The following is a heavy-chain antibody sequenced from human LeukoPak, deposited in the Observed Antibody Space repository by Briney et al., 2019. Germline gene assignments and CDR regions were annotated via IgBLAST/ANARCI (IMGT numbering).Heavy chain of an antibody. Sequence: GGSLRLSCAASGFIFSNSPISWVRQAPGKGLEWVSAISASGGTTYYADSVKGRFTISRDNSRNTLSLQMNSLRAEDTAVYYCARGSSVVGLDWGQGTLVTVSS. D-gene: IGHD2-15*01. CDR3: ARGSSVVGLD. CDR1: GFIFSNSP. CDR2: ISASGGTT. V-gene: IGHV3-23*01. J-gene: IGHJ4*02.